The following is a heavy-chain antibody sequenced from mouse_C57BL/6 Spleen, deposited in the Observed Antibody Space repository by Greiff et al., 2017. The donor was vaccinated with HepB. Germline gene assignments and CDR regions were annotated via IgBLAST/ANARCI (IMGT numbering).Heavy chain of an antibody. V-gene: IGHV5-17*01. CDR3: GRPFTSVGYIDV. J-gene: IGHJ1*03. Sequence: EVQVVESGGGLVKPGGSLKLSCAASGFTFSDYGMHWVRQAPEKGLEWVAYISSGSSTIYYADTVKGRFTISRDNAKNTLFLQMTSLRSEDTAKYYGGRPFTSVGYIDVWGTGTTVTVSS. CDR1: GFTFSDYG. CDR2: ISSGSSTI. D-gene: IGHD1-1*01.